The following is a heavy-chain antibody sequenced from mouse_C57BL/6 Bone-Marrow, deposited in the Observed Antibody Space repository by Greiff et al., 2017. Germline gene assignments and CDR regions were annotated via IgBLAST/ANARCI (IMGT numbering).Heavy chain of an antibody. CDR1: GYTFTSYW. Sequence: QVQLQQPGAELVKPGASVKLSCKASGYTFTSYWLQWVKQRPGQGLEWIGEIDPSDSYTNYNQKFKGKATLTVDTSSSTAYMQLSSLTSEDSAVYYRAREGGLPSWFAYWGQGTLVTVSA. D-gene: IGHD2-2*01. V-gene: IGHV1-50*01. CDR3: AREGGLPSWFAY. CDR2: IDPSDSYT. J-gene: IGHJ3*01.